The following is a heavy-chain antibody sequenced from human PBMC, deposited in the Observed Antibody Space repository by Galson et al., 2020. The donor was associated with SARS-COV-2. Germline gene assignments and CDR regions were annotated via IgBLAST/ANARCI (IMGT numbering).Heavy chain of an antibody. V-gene: IGHV3-53*01. CDR1: GFTVSSNY. D-gene: IGHD6-13*01. CDR3: ARDLGIAGGIDV. J-gene: IGHJ6*02. CDR2: IYSGGST. Sequence: LSLTCAASGFTVSSNYMSWVRQAPGKGLEWVSVIYSGGSTYYADSVKGRFTISRDNSKNTLYLQMNSLRAEDTAVYYCARDLGIAGGIDVWGQGTTVTVSS.